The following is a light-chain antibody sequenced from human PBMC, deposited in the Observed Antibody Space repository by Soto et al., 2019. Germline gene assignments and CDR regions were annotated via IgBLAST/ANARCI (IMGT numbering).Light chain of an antibody. CDR2: DVR. J-gene: IGLJ1*01. CDR1: SNDVGGYNY. Sequence: QSAPTQPASVSGSPGQSITISCTGTSNDVGGYNYVSWYQQHPDTAPKLIIYDVRYRPSGVSNRFSGSKSGNTASLTISGLQAEDEADYYCSAYTSSSTPYVFGSGTKLTVL. V-gene: IGLV2-14*03. CDR3: SAYTSSSTPYV.